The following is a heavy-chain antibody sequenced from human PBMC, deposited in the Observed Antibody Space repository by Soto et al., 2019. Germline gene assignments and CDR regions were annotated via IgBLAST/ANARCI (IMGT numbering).Heavy chain of an antibody. CDR2: TYYRSRWYS. J-gene: IGHJ6*02. D-gene: IGHD2-15*01. CDR3: ARSEEDSDYYYYGMDV. CDR1: GDTVSSNSVA. V-gene: IGHV6-1*01. Sequence: SQTLSLTCVGSGDTVSSNSVAWNWVRQSPSRGLEWLGRTYYRSRWYSDYAVSVRSRIDINADTSKNQISLQLNSVTPEDTAVYYCARSEEDSDYYYYGMDVWGQGTTVTVSS.